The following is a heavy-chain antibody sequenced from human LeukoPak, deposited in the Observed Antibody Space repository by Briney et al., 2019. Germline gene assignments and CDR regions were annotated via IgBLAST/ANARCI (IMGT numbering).Heavy chain of an antibody. V-gene: IGHV3-11*04. D-gene: IGHD3-9*01. Sequence: KAGGSLRLSCAASGFTFSDYYMSWIRQAPGKGLEWVSYISSGGSTIYYADSVKGRFTISRDNSKNTLYLQMNSLRAEDTAVYYCAKDQGYDILTGSCFDYWGQGTLVTVSS. CDR2: ISSGGSTI. J-gene: IGHJ4*02. CDR3: AKDQGYDILTGSCFDY. CDR1: GFTFSDYY.